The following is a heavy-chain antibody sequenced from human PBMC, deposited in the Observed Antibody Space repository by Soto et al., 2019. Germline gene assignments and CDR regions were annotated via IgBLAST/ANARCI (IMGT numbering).Heavy chain of an antibody. CDR3: ARNQEIAVTGYPGNDY. J-gene: IGHJ4*02. D-gene: IGHD6-19*01. Sequence: QVQLQESGPGLVKPSGTLSLTCAVSGGSISSSHWWSWVRQPPGKGLEWIGEISHSGSTNYNPSLKSRVSISVDKSKNQFSLNLNSVTAADTAVYYCARNQEIAVTGYPGNDYWGQGTLVTVSS. V-gene: IGHV4-4*02. CDR2: ISHSGST. CDR1: GGSISSSHW.